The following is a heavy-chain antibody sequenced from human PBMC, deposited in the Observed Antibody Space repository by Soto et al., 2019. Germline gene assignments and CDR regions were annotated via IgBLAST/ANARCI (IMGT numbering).Heavy chain of an antibody. CDR1: GFAFSSSW. D-gene: IGHD3-22*01. CDR2: LKSEAAGGTT. J-gene: IGHJ4*02. V-gene: IGHV3-15*01. CDR3: SYDSSRGDY. Sequence: GGSLRLSCAASGFAFSSSWMSWVRQAPGKGLEWVGRLKSEAAGGTTDYAAPVKGRFTISRDDSKNTLYLQMNSLKTDDTAVYYCSYDSSRGDYWGLGTLVTVSS.